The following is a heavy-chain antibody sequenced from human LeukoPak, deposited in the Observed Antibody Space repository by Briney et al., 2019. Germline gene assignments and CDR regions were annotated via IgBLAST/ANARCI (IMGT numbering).Heavy chain of an antibody. CDR2: FDPEDGET. CDR1: GYTLTELP. Sequence: GASVKVSCKVSGYTLTELPMHWVRQAPGKGLEWMGGFDPEDGETIYAQKFQGRVTMTEDTSTDTAYMELSSLRSEDTAVYYCATLSPLTGTTVPDYWGQGTLVTVSS. V-gene: IGHV1-24*01. CDR3: ATLSPLTGTTVPDY. J-gene: IGHJ4*02. D-gene: IGHD1-7*01.